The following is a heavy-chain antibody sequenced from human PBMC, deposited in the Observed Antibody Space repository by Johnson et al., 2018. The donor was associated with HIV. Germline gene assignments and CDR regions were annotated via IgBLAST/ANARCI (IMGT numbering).Heavy chain of an antibody. CDR1: GFTFSSYG. Sequence: QVQLVESGGGVVQPGRSLRLSCAASGFTFSSYGMHWVRQAPGKGLEWVAVIWYDGSNKYYADSVKGRFTISRDNSKNTLYLQMNSLRAEDTAVYYCARELIGYCRGGSCLPDAFDIWGQGTMVTVSS. V-gene: IGHV3-30*19. CDR2: IWYDGSNK. J-gene: IGHJ3*02. D-gene: IGHD2-15*01. CDR3: ARELIGYCRGGSCLPDAFDI.